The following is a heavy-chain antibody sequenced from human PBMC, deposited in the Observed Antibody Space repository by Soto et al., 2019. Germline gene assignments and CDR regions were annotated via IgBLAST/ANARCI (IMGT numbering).Heavy chain of an antibody. V-gene: IGHV1-3*04. D-gene: IGHD3-3*01. CDR3: ARDSSAGAILAPPYSHGMAV. Sequence: ASVKVSCKASGYTFTTYAMHWVRQAPGQRLEWMGWINTGNGNTKYSQKFQGRVTITRDTSATSASTVYMEVSSLSSEDTAIYYCARDSSAGAILAPPYSHGMAVWGQGTTST. CDR1: GYTFTTYA. J-gene: IGHJ6*02. CDR2: INTGNGNT.